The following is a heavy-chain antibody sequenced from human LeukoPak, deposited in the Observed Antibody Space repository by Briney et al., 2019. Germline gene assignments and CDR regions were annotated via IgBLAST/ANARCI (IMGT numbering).Heavy chain of an antibody. CDR1: GGSFSGYY. J-gene: IGHJ4*02. Sequence: PSETLSLTCAVYGGSFSGYYWSWIRQPPGKGLEWIGEISHGGSAAYNPSLKSRVTISVDTSKNQFSLKLSSVTAADTAVYYCARGVRGAAVPFDYWGQGTLVTVSS. D-gene: IGHD3-10*01. CDR2: ISHGGSA. CDR3: ARGVRGAAVPFDY. V-gene: IGHV4-34*01.